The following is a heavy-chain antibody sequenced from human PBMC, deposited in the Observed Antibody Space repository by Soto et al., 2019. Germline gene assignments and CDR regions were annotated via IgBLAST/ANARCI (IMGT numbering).Heavy chain of an antibody. CDR1: GFSFSSYA. CDR2: ISYDGSNK. D-gene: IGHD3-3*01. V-gene: IGHV3-30*18. J-gene: IGHJ6*02. CDR3: AKGLRFLESLLSDYYYYGMDV. Sequence: XGCLRLFCAASGFSFSSYAMSWVRQASGKGLEWLAVISYDGSNKYYADSVKGRFTISRDNSKNTLYLQMNSLRAEDTAVYYCAKGLRFLESLLSDYYYYGMDVCGQRTTVTVSS.